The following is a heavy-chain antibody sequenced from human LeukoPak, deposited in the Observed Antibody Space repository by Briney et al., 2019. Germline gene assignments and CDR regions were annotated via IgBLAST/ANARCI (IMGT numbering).Heavy chain of an antibody. V-gene: IGHV3-9*01. Sequence: GGSLRLSCAASGFTFDDYAMLWVRQAPVKGLEWVSGISWNSGSIGYADSVKGRFTISRDNAKNSLYLQMNSLRAEDTAVYYCARDAWKDRYFDYWGQGTLVTVSS. D-gene: IGHD2-15*01. J-gene: IGHJ4*02. CDR3: ARDAWKDRYFDY. CDR1: GFTFDDYA. CDR2: ISWNSGSI.